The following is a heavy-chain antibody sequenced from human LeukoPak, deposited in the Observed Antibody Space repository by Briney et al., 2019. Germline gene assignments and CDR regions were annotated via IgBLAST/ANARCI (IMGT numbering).Heavy chain of an antibody. Sequence: GGSLRLSCAASGFTVSSNYMSWVRQAPGKGLEWVSVIYSGGSTYYADSVKGRFTISRDNSKNTLYLQMNSLRAEDTAVYYCARDGVVKVGADGGDAFDIWGQGTMVTVSS. CDR1: GFTVSSNY. CDR3: ARDGVVKVGADGGDAFDI. D-gene: IGHD1-26*01. J-gene: IGHJ3*02. CDR2: IYSGGST. V-gene: IGHV3-53*01.